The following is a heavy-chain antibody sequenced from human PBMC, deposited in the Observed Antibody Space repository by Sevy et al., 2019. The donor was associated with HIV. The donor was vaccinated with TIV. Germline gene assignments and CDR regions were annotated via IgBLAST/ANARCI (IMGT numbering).Heavy chain of an antibody. CDR3: ARDLIRTLWYFDL. Sequence: GGSLRLSCVASGFTFSSYSMNWVRQAPGKGPEWVSSISSSSNYIYYADSVKGRFTISRDNAKNSLYLQMNSLRAEDTAVYYCARDLIRTLWYFDLWGRGTLVTVSS. V-gene: IGHV3-21*01. J-gene: IGHJ2*01. CDR1: GFTFSSYS. D-gene: IGHD3-22*01. CDR2: ISSSSNYI.